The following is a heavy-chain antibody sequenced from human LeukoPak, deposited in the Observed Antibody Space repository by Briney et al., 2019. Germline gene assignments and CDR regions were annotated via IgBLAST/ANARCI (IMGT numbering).Heavy chain of an antibody. CDR1: GFSLSTSGMC. CDR2: IDWDDDK. D-gene: IGHD3-22*01. V-gene: IGHV2-70*11. J-gene: IGHJ4*02. Sequence: SGPTLVNPTQTLTLTCTFSGFSLSTSGMCVSWIRQPPGKALEWLARIDWDDDKYYSTSLKIRLTISKDTSKNQVVLTMTNMDPVDTATYYCARMGYYDSSGYYYFDYWGQGTLVTVSS. CDR3: ARMGYYDSSGYYYFDY.